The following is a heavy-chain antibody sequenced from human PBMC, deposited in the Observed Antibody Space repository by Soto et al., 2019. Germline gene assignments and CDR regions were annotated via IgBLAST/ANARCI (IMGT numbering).Heavy chain of an antibody. D-gene: IGHD5-18*01. V-gene: IGHV1-69*01. Sequence: QVQLVQSGAEVPKPGSSVQVSCQASGGTFRSYAISWVRQAPGQGLEWMGGIIPIFGTANYAQKFQGRVTITADESTSTAYMELSSLRSEDTAVYYCARGRLGSSSGYSHFDYWGQGTLVTVSS. J-gene: IGHJ4*02. CDR2: IIPIFGTA. CDR3: ARGRLGSSSGYSHFDY. CDR1: GGTFRSYA.